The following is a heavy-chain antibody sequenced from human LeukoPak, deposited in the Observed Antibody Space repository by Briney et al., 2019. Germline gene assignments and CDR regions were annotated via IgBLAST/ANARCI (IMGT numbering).Heavy chain of an antibody. J-gene: IGHJ4*02. Sequence: GGSLRLSCAASGFTFSSYSMNWVRQAPGKGLEWVSSISSSSSYIYYADSVKGRFTISRDNAKNTLYLQMNSLRAEDTAVYYCAKVVDYDYVWGSYSCFDYWGQGTLVTVSS. CDR3: AKVVDYDYVWGSYSCFDY. V-gene: IGHV3-21*04. CDR2: ISSSSSYI. D-gene: IGHD3-16*01. CDR1: GFTFSSYS.